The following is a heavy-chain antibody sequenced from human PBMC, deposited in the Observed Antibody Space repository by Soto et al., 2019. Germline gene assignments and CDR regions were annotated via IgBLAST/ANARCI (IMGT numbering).Heavy chain of an antibody. V-gene: IGHV4-34*01. CDR2: INHSGST. CDR3: ARLHDWFEFDY. Sequence: QVQLQQWGAGLLKPSETLSLTCAVYGGSFSGYYWSWIRQPPGKGLEWIGEINHSGSTNYNPSLKSGVTIAVDTSKNQFSLKLSSVTAADTAVYYCARLHDWFEFDYWGQGTLVTVSS. D-gene: IGHD3-9*01. J-gene: IGHJ4*02. CDR1: GGSFSGYY.